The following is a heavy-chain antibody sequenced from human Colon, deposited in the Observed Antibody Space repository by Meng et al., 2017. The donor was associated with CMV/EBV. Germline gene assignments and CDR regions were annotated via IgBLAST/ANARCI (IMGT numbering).Heavy chain of an antibody. Sequence: LQLQELGPGLVKASETLSLTCTVSGGFISGSSYYWGWIRQPPGKGLEWIGSMYYSGNTHYKSSLKSRVTISVDTSKNQFSLRLNSVTAADTAVYYCARTVQWLAPFYYYMDVWGKGTLVTVSS. CDR2: MYYSGNT. V-gene: IGHV4-39*07. J-gene: IGHJ6*03. CDR1: GGFISGSSYY. D-gene: IGHD5-18*01. CDR3: ARTVQWLAPFYYYMDV.